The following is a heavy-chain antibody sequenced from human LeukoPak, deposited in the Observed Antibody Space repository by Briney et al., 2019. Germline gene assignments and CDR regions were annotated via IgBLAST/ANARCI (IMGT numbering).Heavy chain of an antibody. CDR3: ARGSVPWYFDY. CDR1: GYTFTSYH. J-gene: IGHJ4*02. CDR2: INPTGGST. V-gene: IGHV1-46*01. Sequence: ASVKVSCKASGYTFTSYHIHWVRQAPGQGLEWMGIINPTGGSTSSAQKFQGRVTMTRDTSTSTVYMELSSLRSEDTAVYYCARGSVPWYFDYWGQGTLVTVSS.